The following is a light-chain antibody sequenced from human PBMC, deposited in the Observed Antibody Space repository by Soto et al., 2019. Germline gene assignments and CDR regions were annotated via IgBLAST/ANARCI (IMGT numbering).Light chain of an antibody. Sequence: EIVLTQSPATLSLSPRDRATLSCRASQSISSYLAWYQQKPGQAPRLLIYDASKRASGIPARFSGSGSGTDFTLTISSLEPEDFAVYYCQQYGRSPGLFTFGPGTKVDIK. CDR1: QSISSY. CDR2: DAS. V-gene: IGKV3-11*01. CDR3: QQYGRSPGLFT. J-gene: IGKJ3*01.